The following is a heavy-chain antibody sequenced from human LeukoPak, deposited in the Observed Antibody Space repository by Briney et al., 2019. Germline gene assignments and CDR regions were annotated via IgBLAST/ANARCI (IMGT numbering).Heavy chain of an antibody. V-gene: IGHV4-4*07. CDR2: IYTSGST. CDR3: ASASRTVAGYYYGMDV. CDR1: GGSISSYY. D-gene: IGHD6-19*01. Sequence: SETLSLTCTVSGGSISSYYWSWIRQPAGKGLEWIGRIYTSGSTNYNPSLKSRVTMSVDTSKNQFSLKLSSVTAADTAVYYCASASRTVAGYYYGMDVWGQGTTVTVSS. J-gene: IGHJ6*02.